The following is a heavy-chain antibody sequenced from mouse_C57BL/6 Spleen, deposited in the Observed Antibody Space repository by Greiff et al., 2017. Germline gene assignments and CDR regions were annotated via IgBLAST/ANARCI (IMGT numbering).Heavy chain of an antibody. V-gene: IGHV1-64*01. J-gene: IGHJ1*03. Sequence: QVQLQQPGAELVKPGASVKLSCKASGYTFTSYWMHWVKQRPGQGLEWIGMIHPNSGSTNYNEKFKSKATLTVDKSSSTAYMQLSSLTSEDSAVYYCARGDYSNLGWYFDVWGTGTTVTVSS. D-gene: IGHD2-5*01. CDR3: ARGDYSNLGWYFDV. CDR1: GYTFTSYW. CDR2: IHPNSGST.